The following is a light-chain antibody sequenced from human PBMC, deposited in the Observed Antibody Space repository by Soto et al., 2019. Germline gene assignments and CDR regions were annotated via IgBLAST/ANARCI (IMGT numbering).Light chain of an antibody. Sequence: DIQMTQSPSTLSASVGETVTITCRASQTIGTWLAWYQQKPAKAPKLLIYKASTLESGVPSRFSGSGSGTEFTLTISSLQADDFATYYCQQYNDLSTFGGGTKVEIK. V-gene: IGKV1-5*03. CDR3: QQYNDLST. CDR2: KAS. J-gene: IGKJ4*01. CDR1: QTIGTW.